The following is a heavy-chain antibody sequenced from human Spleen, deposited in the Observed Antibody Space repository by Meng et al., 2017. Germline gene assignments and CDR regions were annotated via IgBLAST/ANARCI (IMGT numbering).Heavy chain of an antibody. Sequence: ASVTVSCKASGYTFTGYYIHWVRQAPGQGLEWMGRIHPSSGATNYAQNFQGRVTMSRDTSTSTAYMERRSLRSDDTAVYFCARATRSGPGSFLSGSSGGWFDPWGQGTLVTVSS. CDR2: IHPSSGAT. CDR1: GYTFTGYY. J-gene: IGHJ5*02. CDR3: ARATRSGPGSFLSGSSGGWFDP. V-gene: IGHV1-2*06. D-gene: IGHD3-10*01.